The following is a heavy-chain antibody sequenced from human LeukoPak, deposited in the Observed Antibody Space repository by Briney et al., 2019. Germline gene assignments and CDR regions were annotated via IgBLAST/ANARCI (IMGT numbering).Heavy chain of an antibody. D-gene: IGHD3-10*01. Sequence: GGSLRLSCAASGFTFSAYSMNWVRHTPGRGLEWVANINGRGITIHYADSFRGRFTISRDNAKNTLYLQMNSLRAEDTAVYYCAREDPLWFGELFGDYWGQGTLVTVSS. CDR1: GFTFSAYS. V-gene: IGHV3-48*04. J-gene: IGHJ4*02. CDR2: INGRGITI. CDR3: AREDPLWFGELFGDY.